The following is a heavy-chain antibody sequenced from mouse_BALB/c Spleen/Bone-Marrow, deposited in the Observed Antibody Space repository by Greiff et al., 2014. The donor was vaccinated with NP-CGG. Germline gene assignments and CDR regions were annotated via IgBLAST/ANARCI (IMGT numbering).Heavy chain of an antibody. CDR3: ARWKDGYYSWFAY. CDR1: GYTFTEYT. J-gene: IGHJ3*01. D-gene: IGHD2-3*01. V-gene: IGHV1-18*01. CDR2: INPNNGGT. Sequence: VQLQQPGPELVKPGASVKISCKTSGYTFTEYTMHWVKQSHGRSLEWIGGINPNNGGTSYNQKFKGKATLTVDKSSSTAYMELRSLTSEDSAVYYCARWKDGYYSWFAYWGQGTLVTVSA.